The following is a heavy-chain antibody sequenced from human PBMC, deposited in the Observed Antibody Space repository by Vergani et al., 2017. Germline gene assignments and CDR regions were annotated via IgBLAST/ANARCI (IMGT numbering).Heavy chain of an antibody. CDR2: IFSNDEK. D-gene: IGHD3-10*01. Sequence: QVTLKESGPVLLKPTETLTLTCTVSGFSLSNARMGVSWIRQPPGKALEWLAHIFSNDEKSYSTSLKSRLTISKDTSKSQVVLTMTNMDPVDTATYYCARIRITMVRGVYYYGMDVWGQGTTVTVSS. CDR3: ARIRITMVRGVYYYGMDV. V-gene: IGHV2-26*01. CDR1: GFSLSNARMG. J-gene: IGHJ6*02.